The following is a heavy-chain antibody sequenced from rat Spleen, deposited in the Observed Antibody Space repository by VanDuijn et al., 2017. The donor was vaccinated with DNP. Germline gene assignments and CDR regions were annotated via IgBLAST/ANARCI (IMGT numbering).Heavy chain of an antibody. V-gene: IGHV5-31*01. J-gene: IGHJ2*01. CDR2: ITSGAGTT. Sequence: EVQLVESGGGLVQPGRSLKLSCAASGFTFNNYWMTWIRQVPGKGLEWIASITSGAGTTSYADSVKGRFTISRDNAKNTLSLQMDSRRSEETATYYCARHGEIRGSFDYWGHGVMVTVSS. CDR3: ARHGEIRGSFDY. CDR1: GFTFNNYW. D-gene: IGHD4-4*01.